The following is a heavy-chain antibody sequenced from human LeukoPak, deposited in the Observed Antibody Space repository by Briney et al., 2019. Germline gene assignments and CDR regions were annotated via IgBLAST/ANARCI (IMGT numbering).Heavy chain of an antibody. CDR1: GFTFSSYS. J-gene: IGHJ4*02. D-gene: IGHD5-18*01. CDR2: ISSSSSTI. Sequence: GGSLRLSCAASGFTFSSYSMNWVRQAPGKGLEWVSYISSSSSTIYYADSVKGRFTISRDNAKNSLYLQMNSLRAEDTAVYFCARDRGYSYGLPCYWGQGTLVTVSS. CDR3: ARDRGYSYGLPCY. V-gene: IGHV3-48*01.